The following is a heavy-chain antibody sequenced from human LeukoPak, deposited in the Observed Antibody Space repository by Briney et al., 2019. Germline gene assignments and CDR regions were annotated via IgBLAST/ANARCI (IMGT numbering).Heavy chain of an antibody. Sequence: GRSLRLSCAASGFTFDDYAMHWDRQAPGKGLEWVSGILRNSGSIGYADSVKGRFTISRDDAKNSLYLQMNSLRAEDTALYYCVKDGGRDTAAAYYWGQGTLVSVSS. J-gene: IGHJ4*02. V-gene: IGHV3-9*01. CDR3: VKDGGRDTAAAYY. D-gene: IGHD6-13*01. CDR2: ILRNSGSI. CDR1: GFTFDDYA.